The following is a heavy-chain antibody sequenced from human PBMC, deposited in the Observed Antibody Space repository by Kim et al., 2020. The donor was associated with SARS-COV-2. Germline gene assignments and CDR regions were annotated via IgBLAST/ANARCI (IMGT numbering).Heavy chain of an antibody. CDR2: VHHSGTT. CDR3: ARRHSSLALDV. V-gene: IGHV4-34*01. CDR1: GGSFSGYH. Sequence: SETLSLTCAVYGGSFSGYHWSWIRQSPGRGLEWIGEVHHSGTTDYNPSLESRLTMSVDTSKNQFSLRLTSVTVADTGIYYCARRHSSLALDVWGKGTTV. J-gene: IGHJ6*03. D-gene: IGHD6-6*01.